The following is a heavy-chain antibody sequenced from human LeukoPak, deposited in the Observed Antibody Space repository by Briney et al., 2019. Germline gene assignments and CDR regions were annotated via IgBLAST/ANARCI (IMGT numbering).Heavy chain of an antibody. D-gene: IGHD2-15*01. V-gene: IGHV1-69*13. J-gene: IGHJ4*02. CDR3: AADCSGGSCCSTGYYFDY. CDR2: IIPIFGTA. Sequence: ASVKVSCKASGGTFSSYAISWVRQAPGQGLEWMGGIIPIFGTANYAQKFQGRVTITADESTSTAYMELSSLRSEDTAVYYCAADCSGGSCCSTGYYFDYWGQGTLVTVSS. CDR1: GGTFSSYA.